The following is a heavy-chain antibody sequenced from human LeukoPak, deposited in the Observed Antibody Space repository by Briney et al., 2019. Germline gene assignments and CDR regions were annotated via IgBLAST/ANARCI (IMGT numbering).Heavy chain of an antibody. J-gene: IGHJ3*02. V-gene: IGHV3-74*01. CDR2: IETDGSTT. CDR3: AKEGRGGFDI. CDR1: GFSFSYYW. Sequence: GGSLRLSCAASGFSFSYYWMHWARQAPGKGLVWVSLIETDGSTTKYADSVKGRFTISRDNSKNTLYLQMNSLRPEDTAVYYCAKEGRGGFDIWGQGTMVTVSS. D-gene: IGHD3-16*01.